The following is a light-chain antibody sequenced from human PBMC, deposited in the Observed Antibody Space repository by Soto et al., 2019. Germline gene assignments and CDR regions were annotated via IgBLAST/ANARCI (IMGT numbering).Light chain of an antibody. Sequence: QSALTQPASLSGSPGQSITISCTGTSSDIGAYDYVSWFQQHPGKAPKLMISEVTKRPLGVPDRFSGSKSGNTASLTVSGLQAEDEADYYCSSYAGSNNPYVFGTGTKVTVL. CDR3: SSYAGSNNPYV. J-gene: IGLJ1*01. CDR1: SSDIGAYDY. CDR2: EVT. V-gene: IGLV2-8*01.